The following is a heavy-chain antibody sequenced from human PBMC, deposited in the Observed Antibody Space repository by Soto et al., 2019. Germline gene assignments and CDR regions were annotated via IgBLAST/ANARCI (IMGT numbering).Heavy chain of an antibody. CDR2: IIPIFGTA. V-gene: IGHV1-69*13. CDR3: ARDRRDYVAYWYFDL. CDR1: GGTFSSYA. J-gene: IGHJ2*01. D-gene: IGHD4-17*01. Sequence: GASVKVSCKASGGTFSSYAISWVRQAPGQGLEWMGGIIPIFGTANYAQKFQGRVTITADESTSTAYMELSSLRSEDTAVYYCARDRRDYVAYWYFDLWGRGTLVTVSS.